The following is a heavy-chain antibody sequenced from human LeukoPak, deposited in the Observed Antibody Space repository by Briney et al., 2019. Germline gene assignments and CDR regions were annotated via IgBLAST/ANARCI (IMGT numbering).Heavy chain of an antibody. D-gene: IGHD2-8*01. V-gene: IGHV1-69*13. CDR2: IIPIFGTA. CDR3: ARSPMGYYYMDV. CDR1: GGTFSSYA. Sequence: SVKVSCKASGGTFSSYAISWVRQAPGQGLEWMGGIIPIFGTANYAQKFQGRVTITADESTSTAYMELSSLRSEDTAVYYCARSPMGYYYMDVWGKGTTVTVSS. J-gene: IGHJ6*03.